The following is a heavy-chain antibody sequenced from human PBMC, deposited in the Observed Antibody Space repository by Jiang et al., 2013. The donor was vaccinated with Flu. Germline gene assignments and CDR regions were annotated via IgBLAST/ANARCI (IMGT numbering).Heavy chain of an antibody. V-gene: IGHV2-5*02. CDR2: IYWDDDK. D-gene: IGHD1-14*01. Sequence: KPTQTLTLTCTFSGFSLSTSGVGVGWIRQPPGKALEWLALIYWDDDKRYSPSLKSRLTITKDTSKNQVVLTMTNMDPVDTATYYCAHFQVLFRNKKYYFDYWGQGTLVTVSS. J-gene: IGHJ4*02. CDR1: GFSLSTSGVG. CDR3: AHFQVLFRNKKYYFDY.